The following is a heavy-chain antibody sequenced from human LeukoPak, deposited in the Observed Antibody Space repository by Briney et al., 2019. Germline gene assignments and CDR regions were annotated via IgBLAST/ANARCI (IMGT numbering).Heavy chain of an antibody. CDR2: IKQDGSEK. Sequence: GGSLRLSCAASGFTFSTYWMRCVRQAPGEGGEWLANIKQDGSEKYYMDSVKGRFTISRDNGKNSLYLQMNSLRAEDTAVYYCARGTVHLEGRNDYWGQGTLVTVSS. D-gene: IGHD2-15*01. J-gene: IGHJ4*02. CDR1: GFTFSTYW. CDR3: ARGTVHLEGRNDY. V-gene: IGHV3-7*05.